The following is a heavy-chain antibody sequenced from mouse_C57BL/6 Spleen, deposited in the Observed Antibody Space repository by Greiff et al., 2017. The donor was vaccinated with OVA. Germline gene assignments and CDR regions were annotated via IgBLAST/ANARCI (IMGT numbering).Heavy chain of an antibody. J-gene: IGHJ4*01. CDR2: IDPSDSET. CDR3: ASTIYYGNGYAIDY. Sequence: QVHVKQPGAELVRPGSSVKLSCKASGYTFTSYWMHWVKQRPIQGLEWIGNIDPSDSETHYNQKFKDKATLTVDKSSSTAYMQLSSLTSEDSAVYYCASTIYYGNGYAIDYWGQGTSVTVSS. V-gene: IGHV1-52*01. CDR1: GYTFTSYW. D-gene: IGHD2-1*01.